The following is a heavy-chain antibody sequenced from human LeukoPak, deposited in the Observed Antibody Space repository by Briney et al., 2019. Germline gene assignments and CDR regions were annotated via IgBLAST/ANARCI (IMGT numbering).Heavy chain of an antibody. CDR1: GGYISSTSYL. D-gene: IGHD3-22*01. CDR3: ARQIPAERGYYQYYFDY. CDR2: IYHGGRT. Sequence: SETLSLTCTVSGGYISSTSYLWGWVRQPPGEGLEWIGSIYHGGRTFYNPSLKSRVTVSADTSKNHISLTVRSVTAADTAVYYCARQIPAERGYYQYYFDYWGQGTLVTVSS. V-gene: IGHV4-39*01. J-gene: IGHJ4*02.